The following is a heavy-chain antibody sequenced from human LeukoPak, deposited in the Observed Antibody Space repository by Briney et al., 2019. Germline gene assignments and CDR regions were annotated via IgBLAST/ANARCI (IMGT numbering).Heavy chain of an antibody. V-gene: IGHV3-33*01. CDR1: GFTFSNYG. CDR3: ARDLVGAIAHGFDY. Sequence: GRSLRLSCAASGFTFSNYGMHWVRQAPGKGLEWVAVIWYDGSDKYYADSVKGRFTISRDISKNTLYLQMNSLRAEDTAVYYCARDLVGAIAHGFDYWGQGTLVTVSS. D-gene: IGHD1-26*01. J-gene: IGHJ4*02. CDR2: IWYDGSDK.